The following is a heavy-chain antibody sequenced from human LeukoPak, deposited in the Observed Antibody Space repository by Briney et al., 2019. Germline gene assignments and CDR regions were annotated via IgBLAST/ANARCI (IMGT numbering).Heavy chain of an antibody. D-gene: IGHD3-22*01. CDR3: ARDGSSGYYYNWFDP. J-gene: IGHJ5*02. V-gene: IGHV4-59*01. CDR1: GGSISSYY. Sequence: SETLSLTCTVSGGSISSYYWSWTRQPPGKGLEWIGYIYYSGSTNYNPSLKSRVTISVDTSKNQFSLKLSSVTAADTAVYYCARDGSSGYYYNWFDPWGQGTLVTVSS. CDR2: IYYSGST.